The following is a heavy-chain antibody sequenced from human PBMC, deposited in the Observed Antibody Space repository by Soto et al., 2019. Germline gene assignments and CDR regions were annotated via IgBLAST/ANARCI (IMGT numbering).Heavy chain of an antibody. CDR2: IYYSGST. V-gene: IGHV4-30-4*01. Sequence: QVQLQESGPGLVKPSQTLSLTCTVSGGSISSGDFYWSWIRQPPGKGLEWIGYIYYSGSTYYNPSLTSRVTISLDTSKTQFSLKLSSVTAADTAVYYCARDHYDYVWGSYRPRKYFDSWGQGTLVTVSS. CDR3: ARDHYDYVWGSYRPRKYFDS. J-gene: IGHJ4*02. CDR1: GGSISSGDFY. D-gene: IGHD3-16*02.